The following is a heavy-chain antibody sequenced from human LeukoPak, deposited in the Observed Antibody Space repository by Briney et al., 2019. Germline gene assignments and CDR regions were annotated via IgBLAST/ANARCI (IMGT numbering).Heavy chain of an antibody. CDR1: GGSISSYY. CDR2: IYYSGNT. J-gene: IGHJ4*02. D-gene: IGHD5-18*01. V-gene: IGHV4-59*01. CDR3: ARRRYNYDY. Sequence: SETLSLTCTVSGGSISSYYWSWLRQPPRKGLEWIGYIYYSGNTIYNPSLKNRVTISIDTSKNQFSLKLSSVTAADTAVYYCARRRYNYDYWGQGTLVTVSS.